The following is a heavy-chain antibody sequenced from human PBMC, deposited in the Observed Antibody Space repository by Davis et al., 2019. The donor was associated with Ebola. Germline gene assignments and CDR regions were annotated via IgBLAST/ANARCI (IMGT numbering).Heavy chain of an antibody. CDR3: ARGRNWSGSGSYYDPDY. D-gene: IGHD3-10*01. J-gene: IGHJ4*02. Sequence: SVKVSCKASGGTFNSLGLSWVRQAPGQGLEWMGGIIPIFRAADNAPKFQGRLTLTADESTSTAFMDLSSLTSEDTAVYFCARGRNWSGSGSYYDPDYWGQGTLVTVSS. V-gene: IGHV1-69*13. CDR2: IIPIFRAA. CDR1: GGTFNSLG.